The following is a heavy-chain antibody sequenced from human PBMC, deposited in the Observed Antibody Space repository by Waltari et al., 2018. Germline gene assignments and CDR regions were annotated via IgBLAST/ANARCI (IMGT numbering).Heavy chain of an antibody. CDR3: ATPGITMVRGVIITLDY. J-gene: IGHJ4*02. D-gene: IGHD3-10*01. V-gene: IGHV1-24*01. CDR2: FDPEDGET. Sequence: QVQLVQSGAEVKKPGASVKVSCKVSGYPLTELSIPWVRPAPGKGLEWMGGFDPEDGETIYAQKFQGRVTMTEDTSTDTAYMELSSLRSEDTAVYYCATPGITMVRGVIITLDYWGQGTLVTVSS. CDR1: GYPLTELS.